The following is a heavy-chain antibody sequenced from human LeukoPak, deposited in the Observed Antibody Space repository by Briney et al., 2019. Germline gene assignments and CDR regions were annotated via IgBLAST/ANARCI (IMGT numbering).Heavy chain of an antibody. CDR1: VSSNY. Sequence: VSSNYMSWVRQAPGKGLEWVSVIYSGGSTYYSDSVKGRFTISRDNSKNTLYLQMNSLRAEDTAVYYCARDASSSSWTKYYYYYGMDVWGQGTTATVS. J-gene: IGHJ6*02. D-gene: IGHD6-13*01. CDR2: IYSGGST. CDR3: ARDASSSSWTKYYYYYGMDV. V-gene: IGHV3-66*01.